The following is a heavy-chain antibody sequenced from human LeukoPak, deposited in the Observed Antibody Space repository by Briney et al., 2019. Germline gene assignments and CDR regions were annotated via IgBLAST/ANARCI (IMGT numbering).Heavy chain of an antibody. V-gene: IGHV3-48*04. D-gene: IGHD3-16*01. J-gene: IGHJ3*01. CDR2: ISSRNVI. CDR3: ARDFGPRLYAFDV. CDR1: GFTFSSYS. Sequence: GGSLRLSCAASGFTFSSYSMNWVRQAPGKGLEWLSYISSRNVIDYADSVKGRFTISRDDAKNSLYLQMNSLRAEDTAVYFCARDFGPRLYAFDVWGQGTMITVCS.